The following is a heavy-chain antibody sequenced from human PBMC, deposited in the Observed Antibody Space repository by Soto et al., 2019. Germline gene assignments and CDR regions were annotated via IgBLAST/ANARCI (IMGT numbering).Heavy chain of an antibody. CDR3: ARIPRYSFPTSDDLDS. CDR1: GGTFYTYT. J-gene: IGHJ4*02. V-gene: IGHV1-69*15. D-gene: IGHD5-18*01. CDR2: ITPIYPTT. Sequence: QVQLVQSGAEVRKPGSSVQVSCKASGGTFYTYTFSWVRQAPGQGLEWMGSITPIYPTTNYAEKFQGRLTVTADGSTSTAYMELNSLTSEDTAVYYCARIPRYSFPTSDDLDSWGQGTLVTVSS.